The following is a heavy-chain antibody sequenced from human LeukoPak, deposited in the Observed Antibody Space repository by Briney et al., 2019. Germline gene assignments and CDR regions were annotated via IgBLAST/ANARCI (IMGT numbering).Heavy chain of an antibody. CDR3: AGTLVPDAFDI. Sequence: PSETLSLTCAVYGGSFSGYYWSWIRQPPGKGLEWIGEINHSGSTNYNPSLKSRVTISVDTSKNQFSLKLSSVTAADTAVYYCAGTLVPDAFDIWGQGTMVTVSS. D-gene: IGHD6-13*01. V-gene: IGHV4-34*01. CDR1: GGSFSGYY. J-gene: IGHJ3*02. CDR2: INHSGST.